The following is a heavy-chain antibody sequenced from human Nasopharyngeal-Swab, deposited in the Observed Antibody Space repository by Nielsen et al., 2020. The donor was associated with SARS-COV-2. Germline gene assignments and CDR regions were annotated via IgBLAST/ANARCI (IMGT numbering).Heavy chain of an antibody. CDR1: GYTFTSYN. CDR2: INPSGGSA. Sequence: ASVKVSCKASGYTFTSYNLHWVRQAPGQGLEWMGVINPSGGSANYAQKFQGRVTTTRDTSTNIVYMELSSLESEDTAVYYCARSAVAAAGWGWFDPWGQGTLVTVSS. J-gene: IGHJ5*02. D-gene: IGHD6-13*01. CDR3: ARSAVAAAGWGWFDP. V-gene: IGHV1-46*01.